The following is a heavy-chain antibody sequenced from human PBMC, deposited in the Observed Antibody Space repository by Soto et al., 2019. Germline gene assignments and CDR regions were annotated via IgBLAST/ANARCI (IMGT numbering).Heavy chain of an antibody. CDR1: GGSISSYY. V-gene: IGHV4-59*01. CDR2: IYHSGST. CDR3: ARSYGDYVFDY. Sequence: QVQLQESGPGLVKPSETLSLTCTVSGGSISSYYWSWIRQPPGKGLEWIGSIYHSGSTNYSPSLKSRVTIPVDTSKNQFSLKLSSVTAADTAVYSCARSYGDYVFDYWGQGTLVTVSS. D-gene: IGHD4-17*01. J-gene: IGHJ4*02.